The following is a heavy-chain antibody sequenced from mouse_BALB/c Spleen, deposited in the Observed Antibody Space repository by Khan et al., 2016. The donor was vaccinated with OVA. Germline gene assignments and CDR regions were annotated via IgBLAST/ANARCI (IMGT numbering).Heavy chain of an antibody. Sequence: QVQLKQSGAELARPGASVKLSCKASGYTFTDYYINWVKQRTGQGLEWIGEISPGSGDTYYNETFKGKATLTADKSSSTAYMQLSSLTSEASAVSFCARSNYFGYTFAYWGQWTLVTVSA. CDR1: GYTFTDYY. D-gene: IGHD1-2*01. CDR3: ARSNYFGYTFAY. CDR2: ISPGSGDT. J-gene: IGHJ3*01. V-gene: IGHV1-77*01.